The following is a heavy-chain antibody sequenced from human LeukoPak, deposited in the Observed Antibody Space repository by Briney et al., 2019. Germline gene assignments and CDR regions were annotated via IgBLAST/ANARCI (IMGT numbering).Heavy chain of an antibody. V-gene: IGHV1-2*02. CDR2: INPNNGGT. J-gene: IGHJ6*02. CDR3: AGGISTRHFYYGMDV. CDR1: GSTFIDYY. Sequence: GASVKVSCKASGSTFIDYYIHWVRQAPGQGLERMGWINPNNGGTNSAQKFQGRVTMTRDTSSSTAYMELSRLRSDDTAVYYCAGGISTRHFYYGMDVWGQRTTVTVSS.